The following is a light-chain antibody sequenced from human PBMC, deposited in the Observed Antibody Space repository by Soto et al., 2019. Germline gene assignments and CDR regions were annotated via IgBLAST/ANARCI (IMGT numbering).Light chain of an antibody. J-gene: IGLJ3*02. Sequence: QSALTQPASVSGSPGQSITISCTGTSSDVGSYNLVSWYQQHPGKAPKLMIYDGSKRPSGVSNRFSGSKSGYTASLTISGLQAEDEADYYCCSYAGSGTLVFGGGTKLTVL. CDR3: CSYAGSGTLV. CDR2: DGS. V-gene: IGLV2-23*01. CDR1: SSDVGSYNL.